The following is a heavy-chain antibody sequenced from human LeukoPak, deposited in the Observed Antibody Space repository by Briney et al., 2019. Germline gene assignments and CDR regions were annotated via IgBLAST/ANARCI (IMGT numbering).Heavy chain of an antibody. J-gene: IGHJ4*02. V-gene: IGHV1-2*02. CDR2: INPYSGGT. CDR1: GYTFTDYY. D-gene: IGHD1-26*01. Sequence: ASVKVSCKASGYTFTDYYMHWVRQAPGQGLEWVGWINPYSGGTNYAQNFQGRVTMTRDTSISTGYMELSRLGSDDTAVYYCARVRGGNNYHFDYWGQGTLVTVSS. CDR3: ARVRGGNNYHFDY.